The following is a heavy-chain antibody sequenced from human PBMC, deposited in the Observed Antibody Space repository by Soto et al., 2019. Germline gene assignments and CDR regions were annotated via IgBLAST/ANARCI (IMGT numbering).Heavy chain of an antibody. D-gene: IGHD6-19*01. CDR2: SIPIQGRA. V-gene: IGHV1-69*02. Sequence: QVQLVQSGAEVRKPGSSVKVSWEASGGSFISYIFTWVRQAPGQGLEWMGRSIPIQGRADYALKFQDRVTITADRSTQTGYMELRSLRPEDTALYYCAKCLVFVDHAYMDVWGKGTTVIVSS. CDR3: AKCLVFVDHAYMDV. CDR1: GGSFISYI. J-gene: IGHJ6*03.